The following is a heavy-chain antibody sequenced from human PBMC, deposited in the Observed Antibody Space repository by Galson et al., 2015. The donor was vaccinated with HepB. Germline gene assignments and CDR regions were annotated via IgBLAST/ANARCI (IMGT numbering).Heavy chain of an antibody. D-gene: IGHD3-10*01. CDR2: IIPIFGTA. Sequence: SVKVSCKASGGTFSSYAISWVRQAPGQGLEWMGGIIPIFGTANYAQKFQGRVTITADESTSTAYMELSSLRSEDTAVYYCARGRGHYYSLEDWFDPWGQGTLVTVSS. CDR1: GGTFSSYA. J-gene: IGHJ5*02. CDR3: ARGRGHYYSLEDWFDP. V-gene: IGHV1-69*13.